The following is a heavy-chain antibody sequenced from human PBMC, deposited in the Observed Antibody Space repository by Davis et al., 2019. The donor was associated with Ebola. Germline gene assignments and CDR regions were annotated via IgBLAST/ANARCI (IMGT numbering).Heavy chain of an antibody. D-gene: IGHD3-9*01. J-gene: IGHJ2*01. CDR3: ARRFTEFDWLLSVSWYCDL. CDR2: IYYSGFT. Sequence: MPSETLSLTCTVSGGSITSSRSYWVWFRKPPLKGLEWIGSIYYSGFTYYNPSLKSRVTISVDTSKNQFSLKLRSVTAADTAVYYCARRFTEFDWLLSVSWYCDLWGRGTLVTVSS. CDR1: GGSITSSRSY. V-gene: IGHV4-39*01.